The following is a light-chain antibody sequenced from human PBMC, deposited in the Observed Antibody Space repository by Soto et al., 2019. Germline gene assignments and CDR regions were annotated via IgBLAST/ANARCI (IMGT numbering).Light chain of an antibody. Sequence: EIVMTQSPATLSVSPGERATLSCRASQSVSSNLAWYQQKPGQAPRLLIYGASTRATGIPARFSGSGSGTEFTLTISSLQSEDFAVYYCQKYNTWELTFGGGTKVEIK. V-gene: IGKV3-15*01. CDR1: QSVSSN. CDR2: GAS. J-gene: IGKJ4*01. CDR3: QKYNTWELT.